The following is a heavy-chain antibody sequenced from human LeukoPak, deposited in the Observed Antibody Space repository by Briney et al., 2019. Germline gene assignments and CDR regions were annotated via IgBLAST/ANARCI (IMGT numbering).Heavy chain of an antibody. J-gene: IGHJ5*02. V-gene: IGHV4-34*01. D-gene: IGHD3-10*01. Sequence: SETLSLTCAVYGGSFSGYYWSWIRQPPGKGLEWIGEINHSGSTNYNPSLKSRVTISVDTSKNQFSLKLSSVTAADTAVYYCARGRLGYYGSGSYHKGFDPWGQGTLVTDSS. CDR2: INHSGST. CDR1: GGSFSGYY. CDR3: ARGRLGYYGSGSYHKGFDP.